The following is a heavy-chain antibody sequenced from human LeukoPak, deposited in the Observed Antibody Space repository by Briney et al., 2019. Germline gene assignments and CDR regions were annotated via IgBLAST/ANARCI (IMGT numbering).Heavy chain of an antibody. Sequence: SETLSLTCAVYGGSFSGYYWSWIRQPPGKGLERIGEINHSGSTNYNPSLKSRVTISVDTSKNQFSLKLSSVTAADTAVYYCARGRLQLFYYYYGMDVWGQGTTVTVSS. CDR3: ARGRLQLFYYYYGMDV. V-gene: IGHV4-34*01. J-gene: IGHJ6*02. D-gene: IGHD5-18*01. CDR1: GGSFSGYY. CDR2: INHSGST.